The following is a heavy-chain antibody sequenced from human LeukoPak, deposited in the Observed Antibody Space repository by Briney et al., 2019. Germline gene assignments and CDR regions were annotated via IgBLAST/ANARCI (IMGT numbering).Heavy chain of an antibody. CDR1: GFTFSSYW. V-gene: IGHV3-74*01. D-gene: IGHD1-14*01. J-gene: IGHJ5*02. CDR2: INREGSST. Sequence: GGSLRLSCAASGFTFSSYWMHWVRHAPGKGLVWVARINREGSSTSYADSVKGRFTISRDNAKNTLYLQMNSLRAEDTAVYYCARVRLTGGGFDPWGQGTLVTVSS. CDR3: ARVRLTGGGFDP.